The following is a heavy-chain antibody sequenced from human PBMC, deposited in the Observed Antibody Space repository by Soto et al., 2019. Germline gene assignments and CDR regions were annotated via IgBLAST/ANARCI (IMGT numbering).Heavy chain of an antibody. CDR2: IIPIFGTA. CDR1: GGTFSSYA. Sequence: SVKVCCKASGGTFSSYAISWVRQAPGQGLEWMGGIIPIFGTANYAQKFQGRVTITADESTSTAYMELSSLRSEDTAVYYCARGVSGGNHTDNWFDPWGQGTLVTVSS. CDR3: ARGVSGGNHTDNWFDP. J-gene: IGHJ5*02. V-gene: IGHV1-69*13. D-gene: IGHD2-15*01.